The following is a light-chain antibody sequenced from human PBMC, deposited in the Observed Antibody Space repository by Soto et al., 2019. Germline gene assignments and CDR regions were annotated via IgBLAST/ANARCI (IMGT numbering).Light chain of an antibody. CDR3: QQYPNSPRT. Sequence: ETVLTQSPGTLSLSPGERDTVSCRASQSVGGNSLAWYQQRPGQAPRLLIYDPSKRATGIPDRFSGSGSGPDFTLTISRLEPADFAVYYCQQYPNSPRTFGQGTKVEI. J-gene: IGKJ1*01. CDR2: DPS. CDR1: QSVGGNS. V-gene: IGKV3-20*01.